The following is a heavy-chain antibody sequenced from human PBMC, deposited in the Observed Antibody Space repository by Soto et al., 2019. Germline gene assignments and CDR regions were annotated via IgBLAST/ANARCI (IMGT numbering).Heavy chain of an antibody. D-gene: IGHD5-18*01. CDR2: IIPIFGTA. CDR3: ARKYSLNYGMDV. V-gene: IGHV1-69*13. J-gene: IGHJ6*02. CDR1: GGTFSSYA. Sequence: GASVKVSCKASGGTFSSYAISWVRQAPGQGLEWMGGIIPIFGTANYAQKFQGRVTITADESTSTAYMELSSLRSEDTAVYYCARKYSLNYGMDVWGQGTTVTVS.